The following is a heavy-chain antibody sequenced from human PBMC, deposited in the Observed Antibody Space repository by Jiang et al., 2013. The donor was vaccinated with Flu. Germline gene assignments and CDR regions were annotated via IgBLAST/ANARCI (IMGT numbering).Heavy chain of an antibody. D-gene: IGHD3-9*01. V-gene: IGHV1-69*01. Sequence: YAQKFQGRVTITADESTSTAYMELSSLRSEDTAVYYCARAPLDWFPWFDPWGQGTLVTVSS. CDR3: ARAPLDWFPWFDP. J-gene: IGHJ5*02.